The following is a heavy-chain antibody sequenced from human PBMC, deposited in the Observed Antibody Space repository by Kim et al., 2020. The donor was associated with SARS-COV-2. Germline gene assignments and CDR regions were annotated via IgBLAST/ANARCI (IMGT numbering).Heavy chain of an antibody. J-gene: IGHJ3*01. V-gene: IGHV4-34*01. CDR2: VNHDGHT. Sequence: SETLSLTCAVYGGSFSGHYWSWIRQPPHKGLEWIGEVNHDGHTKYNSSLKSRVTISVDTSKNQFSLKVTSVTAADTAVYYCAKGRERWLLLSFRDNSFDVWSQGSVVTVSS. CDR1: GGSFSGHY. D-gene: IGHD2-15*01. CDR3: AKGRERWLLLSFRDNSFDV.